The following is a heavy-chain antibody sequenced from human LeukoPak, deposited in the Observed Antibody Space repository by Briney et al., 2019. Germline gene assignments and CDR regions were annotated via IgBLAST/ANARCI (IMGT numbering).Heavy chain of an antibody. D-gene: IGHD1-1*01. J-gene: IGHJ5*02. CDR2: INHSGST. CDR1: GGSISTNNYY. Sequence: PSETLSLTCTVSGGSISTNNYYWGWIRQPPGKGLEWIGEINHSGSTNYNPSLKSRVTISIDTSKNQFSLKLSSVTAADTAVYYCARELERGFDPWGQGTLVTVSS. V-gene: IGHV4-39*07. CDR3: ARELERGFDP.